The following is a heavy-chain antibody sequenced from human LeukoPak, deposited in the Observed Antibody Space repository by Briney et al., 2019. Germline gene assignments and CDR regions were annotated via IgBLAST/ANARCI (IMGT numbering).Heavy chain of an antibody. CDR2: INHSGST. V-gene: IGHV4-34*01. D-gene: IGHD3-22*01. Sequence: SETLSLTCAVYGGSFSGYYWSWIRQPPGKGREGIGEINHSGSTNYNPSLKSRVTISVDTSKNQFSLKLSSVTAADTAVYYCARDFYYDSSGYSLYFDYWGQGTLVTVSS. CDR1: GGSFSGYY. J-gene: IGHJ4*02. CDR3: ARDFYYDSSGYSLYFDY.